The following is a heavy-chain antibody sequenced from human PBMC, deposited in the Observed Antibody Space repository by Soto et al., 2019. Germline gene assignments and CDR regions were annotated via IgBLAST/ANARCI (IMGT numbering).Heavy chain of an antibody. CDR1: GYSFTSYW. CDR3: ARSLGSTFYGMDV. J-gene: IGHJ6*02. V-gene: IGHV5-51*01. D-gene: IGHD2-15*01. Sequence: GESLKISCRGSGYSFTSYWIGWVRQMPGKGLEWMGIIYPGDSDTRYSPSFQGQVTISADKSISTAYLQWSSLKASDTAMYYCARSLGSTFYGMDVWGQGTTVTVSS. CDR2: IYPGDSDT.